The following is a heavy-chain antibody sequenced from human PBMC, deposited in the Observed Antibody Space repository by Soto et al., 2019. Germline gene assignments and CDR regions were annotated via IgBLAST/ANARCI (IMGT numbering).Heavy chain of an antibody. CDR3: AKDLSYYPQNWFDP. D-gene: IGHD1-26*01. J-gene: IGHJ5*02. V-gene: IGHV3-23*01. Sequence: DVQVLESGGGLVQPGGSLRLSCAASGYTFSSYAMSWVRQAPGKGLELVSAISGSGGSTYYADSVKGRFTISRDNSKKMVYVQMNSLRAEDTAIYYCAKDLSYYPQNWFDPWGQGTLVTVSS. CDR2: ISGSGGST. CDR1: GYTFSSYA.